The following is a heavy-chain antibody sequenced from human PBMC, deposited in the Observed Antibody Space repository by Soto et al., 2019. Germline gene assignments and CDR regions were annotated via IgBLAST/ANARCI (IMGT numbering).Heavy chain of an antibody. CDR2: IYYSGST. CDR3: ARRSSNYVHYYYMDV. D-gene: IGHD4-4*01. V-gene: IGHV4-61*08. J-gene: IGHJ6*03. CDR1: GFSLSTSGMC. Sequence: SGPTLVNPTQTLTLTCTFSGFSLSTSGMCVSWIRQPPGKGLEWIGYIYYSGSTNYNPSLKSRVTISVDTSKNQFSLKLSSVTAADTAVYYCARRSSNYVHYYYMDVWGKGTTVTVSS.